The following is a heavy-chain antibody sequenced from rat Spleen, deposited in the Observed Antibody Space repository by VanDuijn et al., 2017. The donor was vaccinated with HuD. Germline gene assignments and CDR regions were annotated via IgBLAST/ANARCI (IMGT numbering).Heavy chain of an antibody. CDR2: IWAGGGI. CDR3: ARHDYSGDVDFEY. D-gene: IGHD1-1*01. J-gene: IGHJ2*01. V-gene: IGHV2-72*01. Sequence: QVQLMESGPGLVQPSETLSLSCTVSGFSLTTYHVSWVRQPPGKSLVWMGTIWAGGGINYNSAVQSRLSISRDTSKSQVFLKMNSLQTEDTGTYYCARHDYSGDVDFEYWGQGVMVTVSS. CDR1: GFSLTTYH.